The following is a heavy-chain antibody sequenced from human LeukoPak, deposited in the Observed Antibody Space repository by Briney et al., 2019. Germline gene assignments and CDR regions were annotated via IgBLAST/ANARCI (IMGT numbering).Heavy chain of an antibody. Sequence: GGSLRLSCAASGFTFSSYAMSWVRQAPGEGLEWVSAISGSGGSTYYADSVKGRFTISRDNSKNTLYLQMNSLRAEDTAVYYCAKDRTLVLNYFDYWGQGTLVTVSS. CDR2: ISGSGGST. CDR1: GFTFSSYA. J-gene: IGHJ4*02. D-gene: IGHD6-13*01. V-gene: IGHV3-23*01. CDR3: AKDRTLVLNYFDY.